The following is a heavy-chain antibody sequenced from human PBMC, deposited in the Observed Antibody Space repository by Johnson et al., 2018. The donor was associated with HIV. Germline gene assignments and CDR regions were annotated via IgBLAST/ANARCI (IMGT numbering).Heavy chain of an antibody. CDR1: GFTVSSNY. Sequence: MQLVESGGGLIQPGGSLRLSCAASGFTVSSNYMSWVRQAPGKGLEWVSVIYSGGNTYYADSVRGRFTISRDNSKNTLYLQMNSLRAEDTALYYCARANSYGDYRAKAFDIWGQGTMVTVSS. CDR2: IYSGGNT. J-gene: IGHJ3*02. V-gene: IGHV3-53*01. CDR3: ARANSYGDYRAKAFDI. D-gene: IGHD4-17*01.